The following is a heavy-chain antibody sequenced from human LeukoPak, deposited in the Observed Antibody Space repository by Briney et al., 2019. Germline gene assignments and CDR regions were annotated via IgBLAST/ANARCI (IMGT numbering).Heavy chain of an antibody. CDR3: ARGRNQLLLYYYGMDV. V-gene: IGHV3-30-3*01. CDR1: GFTFSSYA. J-gene: IGHJ6*02. Sequence: PGRSLRLSCAASGFTFSSYAMHWVRQAPGKGLEWVAVISYDGSNKYYADSVKGRFTISRDNSKNTLYLQMNSLRAEDTAAYYCARGRNQLLLYYYGMDVWGQGTTVTVSS. D-gene: IGHD2-2*01. CDR2: ISYDGSNK.